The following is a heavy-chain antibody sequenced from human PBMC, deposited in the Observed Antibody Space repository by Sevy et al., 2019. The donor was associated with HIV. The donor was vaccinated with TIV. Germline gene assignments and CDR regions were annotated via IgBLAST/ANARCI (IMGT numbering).Heavy chain of an antibody. D-gene: IGHD3-9*01. CDR1: GFTFTTYG. V-gene: IGHV3-30*03. CDR3: ARDFTGFYGMDV. CDR2: ISYNGVSK. Sequence: GGSLRLSCAASGFTFTTYGMHWVRQAPGKGLEWVAVISYNGVSKFYTDSVKGRFTISRDNSKSTQYLQMNSLRVEDTAVYYCARDFTGFYGMDVRGQGTTVTVSS. J-gene: IGHJ6*02.